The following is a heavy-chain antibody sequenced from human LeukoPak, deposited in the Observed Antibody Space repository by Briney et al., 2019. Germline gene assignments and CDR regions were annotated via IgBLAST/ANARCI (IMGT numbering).Heavy chain of an antibody. V-gene: IGHV3-30*18. D-gene: IGHD6-13*01. J-gene: IGHJ5*02. CDR2: ISYDGSNK. CDR3: AKDRYSSSWEGFDP. Sequence: GGSLRLSCAASGFTFSSYGMHWVRQAPGKGLEWVAVISYDGSNKCYAGSVKGRFTISRDNSKNTLYLQMNSLRAEDTAVYYCAKDRYSSSWEGFDPWGQGTLVTVSS. CDR1: GFTFSSYG.